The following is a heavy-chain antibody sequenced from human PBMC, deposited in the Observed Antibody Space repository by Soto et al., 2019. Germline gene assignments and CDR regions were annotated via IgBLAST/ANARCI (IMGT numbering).Heavy chain of an antibody. J-gene: IGHJ4*02. V-gene: IGHV3-30*18. CDR2: ISHDGVNK. CDR1: GFTFGTYG. D-gene: IGHD3-22*01. Sequence: PGGALRLSCAASGFTFGTYGMHWVRQAPGKGLEWLAVISHDGVNKYYADSVKGRFTISRDNSRNTLFLQMNSLRAEDTALYYCAKDHKDSSQDYWGQGALVTVS. CDR3: AKDHKDSSQDY.